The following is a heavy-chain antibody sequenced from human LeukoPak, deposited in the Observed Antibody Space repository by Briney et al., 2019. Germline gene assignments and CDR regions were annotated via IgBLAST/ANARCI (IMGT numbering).Heavy chain of an antibody. CDR1: GFTFSSYW. J-gene: IGHJ4*02. Sequence: GGSLRLSCAASGFTFSSYWMSWVRQAPGKGLEWVANIKQDGSEKYYVDSVKGRFTISRDNSKNTLYLQMNSLRAEDTALYYCATTSGWYPKYFDYWGQGTLVTVSS. D-gene: IGHD6-19*01. CDR3: ATTSGWYPKYFDY. CDR2: IKQDGSEK. V-gene: IGHV3-7*03.